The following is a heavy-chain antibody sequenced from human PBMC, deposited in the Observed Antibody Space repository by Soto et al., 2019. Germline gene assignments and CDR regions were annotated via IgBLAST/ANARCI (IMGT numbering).Heavy chain of an antibody. Sequence: ASVKVSCKVSGYTLTELSMHWVRQAPGKGLEWMGGFDPEDGETIYAQKFQGRVTMTEDTSTDTAYMELSSLRSEDTAVYYCVTLNTQFDYYYYYYMDVWGKGTTVTVSS. CDR1: GYTLTELS. CDR2: FDPEDGET. V-gene: IGHV1-24*01. CDR3: VTLNTQFDYYYYYYMDV. J-gene: IGHJ6*03.